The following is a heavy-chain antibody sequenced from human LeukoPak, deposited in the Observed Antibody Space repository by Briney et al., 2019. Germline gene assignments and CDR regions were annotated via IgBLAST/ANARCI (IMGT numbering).Heavy chain of an antibody. Sequence: GGSLRLSCAASGFTFSSYGMSWIRQAPGKGLEWVSYISSSGSTIYYADSVKGRFTISRDNAKNSLYLQMNSLRAEDTAVYYCARRVIRLGRAFDIWGQGTMVTVSS. V-gene: IGHV3-11*01. CDR2: ISSSGSTI. CDR1: GFTFSSYG. CDR3: ARRVIRLGRAFDI. J-gene: IGHJ3*02. D-gene: IGHD3-22*01.